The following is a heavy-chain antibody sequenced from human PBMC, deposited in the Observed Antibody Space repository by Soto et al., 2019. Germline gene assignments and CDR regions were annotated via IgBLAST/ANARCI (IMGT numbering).Heavy chain of an antibody. CDR2: ISSNGAST. CDR1: GFTFSNYA. CDR3: VKNAGSYYDILTGVYYYGMDV. Sequence: GGSLRLSCSASGFTFSNYAMHWVRQAPGKRLEYVSVISSNGASTYYADSVKGRFTISRDNSKNTLYLQMSSLRAEDTAVCYCVKNAGSYYDILTGVYYYGMDVWGQGTTVTVSS. V-gene: IGHV3-64D*06. J-gene: IGHJ6*02. D-gene: IGHD3-9*01.